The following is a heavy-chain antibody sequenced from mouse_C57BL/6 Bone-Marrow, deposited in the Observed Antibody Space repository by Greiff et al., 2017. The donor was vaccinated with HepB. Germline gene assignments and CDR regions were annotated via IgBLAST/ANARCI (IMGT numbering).Heavy chain of an antibody. V-gene: IGHV1-64*01. J-gene: IGHJ4*01. CDR1: GYTFTSYW. Sequence: QVQLQQPGAELVKPGASVKLSCKASGYTFTSYWMHWVKQRPGQGLEWIGMIHPNIGSTNYNEKFKSKATLTVDKSSSTAYMQLSSLTSEDSAVYYCASPSTVVPDYYAMDYWGQGTSVTVSS. D-gene: IGHD1-1*01. CDR3: ASPSTVVPDYYAMDY. CDR2: IHPNIGST.